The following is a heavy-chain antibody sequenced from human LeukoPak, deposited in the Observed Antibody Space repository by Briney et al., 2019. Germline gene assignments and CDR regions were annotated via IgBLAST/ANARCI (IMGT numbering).Heavy chain of an antibody. CDR3: ARERGVSHPFDY. J-gene: IGHJ4*02. CDR1: GFNFVNTW. Sequence: GGSLRLSCAASGFNFVNTWMHWVRQAPGKWLVWVARIKNDGSGIIYADSVEGRFTISRDNARNTVYLQMNSLRAEDTAVYYCARERGVSHPFDYWGQGTLVTVSS. CDR2: IKNDGSGI. V-gene: IGHV3-74*01. D-gene: IGHD2-21*01.